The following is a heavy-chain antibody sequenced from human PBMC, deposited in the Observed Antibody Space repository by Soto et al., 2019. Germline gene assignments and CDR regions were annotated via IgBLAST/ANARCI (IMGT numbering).Heavy chain of an antibody. CDR3: VRGGGGGLFDP. Sequence: QVQLVESGGGLVPPGGSLRLSCAGSGFTFGDSYMSWIRQAPGKGLEWLSYISPGSRYPAYADSVKGRFTISRDNDKRSLYLQMMSLTAEDTAIYYCVRGGGGGLFDPWGQGTMVTVSS. CDR2: ISPGSRYP. J-gene: IGHJ5*02. CDR1: GFTFGDSY. D-gene: IGHD2-15*01. V-gene: IGHV3-11*06.